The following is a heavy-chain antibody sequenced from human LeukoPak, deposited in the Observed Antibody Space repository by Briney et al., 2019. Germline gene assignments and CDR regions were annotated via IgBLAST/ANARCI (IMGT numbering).Heavy chain of an antibody. CDR1: GDSVSSNSAA. CDR2: TYYRSKWYN. Sequence: SQTLSLTCAISGDSVSSNSAAWNWIRQSPSRGLEWLGRTYYRSKWYNDYAVSVKSRITINPDTSKNQFSLQLNSVTPEDTAVYYCARDSGYSGYDVGPFYFDYWGQGTLVTVSS. V-gene: IGHV6-1*01. D-gene: IGHD5-12*01. J-gene: IGHJ4*02. CDR3: ARDSGYSGYDVGPFYFDY.